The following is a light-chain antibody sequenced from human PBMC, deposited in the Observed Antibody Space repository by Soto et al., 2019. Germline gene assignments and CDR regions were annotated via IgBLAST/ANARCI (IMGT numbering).Light chain of an antibody. J-gene: IGLJ2*01. CDR1: SGSIANNY. CDR3: QSYDRDFVV. Sequence: NFMLTQPHSVSESPGKTLSISCTRSSGSIANNYVQWYQQRPGSAPTTVIYENNQRLSGVPDRFSGSNDGSSNSASLTISGLQTEDDDDYYCQSYDRDFVVFGGGTKLTVL. CDR2: ENN. V-gene: IGLV6-57*04.